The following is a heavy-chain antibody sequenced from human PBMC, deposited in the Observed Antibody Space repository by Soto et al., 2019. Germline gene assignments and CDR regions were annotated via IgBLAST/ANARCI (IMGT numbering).Heavy chain of an antibody. V-gene: IGHV1-69*13. CDR2: IIPIFGTA. J-gene: IGHJ3*02. D-gene: IGHD3-22*01. Sequence: ASVKVSCKASGGTFSSYAISWVRQAPGQGLEWMGGIIPIFGTANYAQKFQGRVTITADESTSTAYMELSSLRSEDTAVYYCARVQDAPPHGSGYPHDAFDIWGQGTMVTVSS. CDR1: GGTFSSYA. CDR3: ARVQDAPPHGSGYPHDAFDI.